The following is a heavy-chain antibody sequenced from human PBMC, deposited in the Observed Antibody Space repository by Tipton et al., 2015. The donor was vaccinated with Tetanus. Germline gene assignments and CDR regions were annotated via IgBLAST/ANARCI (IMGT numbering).Heavy chain of an antibody. CDR3: ARAQVVAGTGGFDP. J-gene: IGHJ5*02. V-gene: IGHV3-74*01. CDR2: ISGDGSST. CDR1: GGSISSYY. Sequence: LSLTCTVSGGSISSYYWSWIRQPPGKGLMWVSRISGDGSSTSYAASVKGRFTISRDNAKNTVYLQMNSLRAEDTAVYYGARAQVVAGTGGFDPWGQGTPVTVSS. D-gene: IGHD6-19*01.